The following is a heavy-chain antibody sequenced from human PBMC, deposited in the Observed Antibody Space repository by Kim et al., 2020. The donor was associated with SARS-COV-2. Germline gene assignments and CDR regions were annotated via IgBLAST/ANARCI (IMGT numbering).Heavy chain of an antibody. CDR1: GFTFSNYS. J-gene: IGHJ4*02. CDR3: ARVSGFWIGFFDY. Sequence: GGSLRLSCAASGFTFSNYSMNWVRQAPGKGLEWDSYISSSSSTIYYADSVKGRFTISRDNAKNSLYLQMNSLRDEDTAVYYCARVSGFWIGFFDYWGQGTLVTVSS. D-gene: IGHD3-3*01. V-gene: IGHV3-48*02. CDR2: ISSSSSTI.